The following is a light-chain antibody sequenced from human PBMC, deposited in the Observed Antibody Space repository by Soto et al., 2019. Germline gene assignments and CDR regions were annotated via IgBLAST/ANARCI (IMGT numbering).Light chain of an antibody. CDR2: EST. V-gene: IGKV1-39*01. J-gene: IGKJ1*01. Sequence: DTHMTQSPSSLSASVGDTVIITCRASQNVRSYLNWYQQKSGKAPKLLIYESTNLESGVPSRFSGDGFGTDFTLTISSLHPEDFATYYCQQSFFAPPTFGRGTKVDIK. CDR1: QNVRSY. CDR3: QQSFFAPPT.